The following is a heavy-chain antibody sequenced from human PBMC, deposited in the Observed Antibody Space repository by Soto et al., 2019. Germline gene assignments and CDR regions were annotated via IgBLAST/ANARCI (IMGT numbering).Heavy chain of an antibody. CDR3: ARDIGYCSSTSCYGVDGMDV. Sequence: QVQLQESGPGLVKPSQTLSLTCTVSGVSISSGGYYWSWIRQHPGKGLEWIGYIYDSGSTYYNPSLRSRCTTAVDTTKNQFSLKLSSVTAADTAVYYCARDIGYCSSTSCYGVDGMDVWGQGTTVTVSS. V-gene: IGHV4-31*03. J-gene: IGHJ6*02. CDR1: GVSISSGGYY. CDR2: IYDSGST. D-gene: IGHD2-2*01.